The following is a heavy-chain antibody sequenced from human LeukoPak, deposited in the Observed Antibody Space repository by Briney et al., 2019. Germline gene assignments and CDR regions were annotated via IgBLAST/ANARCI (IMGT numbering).Heavy chain of an antibody. CDR2: ISAYNGNT. V-gene: IGHV1-18*04. CDR3: ARVKPTVTTSVGAFDI. J-gene: IGHJ3*02. CDR1: GYTFTSYG. D-gene: IGHD4-17*01. Sequence: ASVKVSCKASGYTFTSYGISWVRQAPGQGLEWMGWISAYNGNTNYAQKLQGRVTMTTDTSTSTAYMELRSLRSDDAAVYYCARVKPTVTTSVGAFDIWGQGTVVTVSS.